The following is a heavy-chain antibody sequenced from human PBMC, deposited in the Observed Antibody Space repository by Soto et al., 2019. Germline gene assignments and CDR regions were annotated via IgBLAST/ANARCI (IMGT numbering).Heavy chain of an antibody. D-gene: IGHD6-19*01. J-gene: IGHJ4*02. CDR3: AREGGTGFSLFDY. Sequence: QVQLQESGPGLVKPSQTLSLTCTVSGAPINSGQFYWSWIRQQPGRGLEWVGFVSSRGNTYYNPSLKSRVMIPLDTSKNQFSLQLLSVTPADTAVYFCAREGGTGFSLFDYWGRGTLVTVSS. CDR2: VSSRGNT. CDR1: GAPINSGQFY. V-gene: IGHV4-30-4*01.